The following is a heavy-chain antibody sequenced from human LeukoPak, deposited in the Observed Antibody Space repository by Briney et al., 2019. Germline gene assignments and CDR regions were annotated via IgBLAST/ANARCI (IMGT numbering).Heavy chain of an antibody. CDR1: DGSISSYY. J-gene: IGHJ4*02. Sequence: SETLSLTCTVSDGSISSYYWSWIRQPPGKELEWIGYICYSGSTNYNPSLKSRVTISVDTSKNQFSLKLSSVTAADTAVYYCAREYSSSWYGYFDYWGQGTLVTVSS. CDR3: AREYSSSWYGYFDY. CDR2: ICYSGST. V-gene: IGHV4-59*12. D-gene: IGHD6-13*01.